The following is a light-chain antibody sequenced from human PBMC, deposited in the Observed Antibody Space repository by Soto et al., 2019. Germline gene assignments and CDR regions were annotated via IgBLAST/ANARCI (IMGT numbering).Light chain of an antibody. CDR1: QGISTW. J-gene: IGKJ3*01. Sequence: DIQMTQSPSSVSASVGDRVTMTCRSSQGISTWLAWYQQKPGKAPKLLINAASRLQNGVPSRFSGSGSGTEFTLTISSLLAEDVATYFCQQANSSAFTFGPGTKVDIK. CDR3: QQANSSAFT. V-gene: IGKV1D-12*01. CDR2: AAS.